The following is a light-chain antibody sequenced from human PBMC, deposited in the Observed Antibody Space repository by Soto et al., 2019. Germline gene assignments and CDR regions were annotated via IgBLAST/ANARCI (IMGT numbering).Light chain of an antibody. CDR1: QSVLYSSNNKNY. Sequence: DIVMTQSPDSLAVSLGERATINCKSSQSVLYSSNNKNYLAWYQQKPGQPPKSLIYWASTRESGVPDRFSGSGSGSDFTLTISSLQAEDVAIYYCQQYYGSPYTFGQGTKLEIK. V-gene: IGKV4-1*01. CDR2: WAS. J-gene: IGKJ2*01. CDR3: QQYYGSPYT.